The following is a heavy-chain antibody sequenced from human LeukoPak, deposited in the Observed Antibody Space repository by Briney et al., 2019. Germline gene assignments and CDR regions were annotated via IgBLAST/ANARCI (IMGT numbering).Heavy chain of an antibody. D-gene: IGHD3-22*01. J-gene: IGHJ4*02. CDR3: AAGGAPDSSGSFDY. V-gene: IGHV1-58*01. CDR1: GFTFTSSA. Sequence: TSVKVSCKASGFTFTSSAVQWVRQARGHRLEWIGRIVVGSGNTNYAQKFQERVTITRDMSTSTAYMELSSLRSEDTAVYYCAAGGAPDSSGSFDYWGQGTLVTVSS. CDR2: IVVGSGNT.